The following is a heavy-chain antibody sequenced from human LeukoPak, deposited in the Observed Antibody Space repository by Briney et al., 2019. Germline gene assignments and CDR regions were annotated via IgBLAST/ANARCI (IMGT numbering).Heavy chain of an antibody. CDR2: ISAYNGNT. CDR3: ARSGIAAAGNYYYGMDV. D-gene: IGHD6-13*01. J-gene: IGHJ6*02. V-gene: IGHV1-18*01. Sequence: ASVKVSFKASGYTFTSYGISWVRQAPGQGLERMGWISAYNGNTNYAQKLQGRVTMTTDTSTSTAYMELRSLRSDDTAVYYCARSGIAAAGNYYYGMDVWGQGTTVTVSS. CDR1: GYTFTSYG.